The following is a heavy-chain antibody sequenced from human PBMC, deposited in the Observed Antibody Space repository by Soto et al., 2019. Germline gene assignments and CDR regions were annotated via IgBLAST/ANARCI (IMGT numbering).Heavy chain of an antibody. D-gene: IGHD2-2*01. V-gene: IGHV4-30-4*01. CDR1: GGSISSGDYY. Sequence: SETLSLTCTVSGGSISSGDYYWSWIRQPPGKGLEWIGYIYYSGSTYYNPSLKSRVTISVDTSKNQFSLKLSSVTAADTAVYYCARAGVVPAAIYSSNWFDPWGQGTLVTVSS. CDR3: ARAGVVPAAIYSSNWFDP. J-gene: IGHJ5*02. CDR2: IYYSGST.